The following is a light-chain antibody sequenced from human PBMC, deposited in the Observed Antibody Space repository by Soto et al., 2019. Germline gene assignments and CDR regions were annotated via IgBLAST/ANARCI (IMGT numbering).Light chain of an antibody. V-gene: IGKV2-30*01. CDR2: NVS. Sequence: VLTQSPLSLSVTLGQPASISCRSSRSLVYSDGNTYLHWFHQRPGQSPRRLIDNVSNRDSGVPDRITGSGSGTDFTLEISRVEAEDVGMYYCMHSIDWPTWTFGQGPKVDI. J-gene: IGKJ1*01. CDR3: MHSIDWPTWT. CDR1: RSLVYSDGNTY.